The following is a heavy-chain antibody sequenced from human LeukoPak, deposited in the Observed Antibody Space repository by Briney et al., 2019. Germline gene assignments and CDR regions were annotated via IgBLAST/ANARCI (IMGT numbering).Heavy chain of an antibody. V-gene: IGHV3-23*01. J-gene: IGHJ4*02. CDR1: GFTFSNYA. Sequence: GGSLRLSCAASGFTFSNYAMSWIRQAPGKGLEWISAVTGDSGGTYHADSVKGRFTISRGNSNNILYLHMNSLRADDTAVYYCAKGSRSSRPYYFDYWGLGTLVSVSS. CDR3: AKGSRSSRPYYFDY. CDR2: VTGDSGGT. D-gene: IGHD6-6*01.